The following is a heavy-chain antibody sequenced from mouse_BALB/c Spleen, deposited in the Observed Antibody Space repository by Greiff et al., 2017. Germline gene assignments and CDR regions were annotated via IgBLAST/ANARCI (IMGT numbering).Heavy chain of an antibody. D-gene: IGHD2-1*01. Sequence: LVESGGGLVKPGGSLKLSCAASGFTFSSYAMSWVRQTPEKRLEWVASISSGGSTYYPDSVKGRFTISRDNARNILYLQMSSLRSEDTAMYYCARGYYGNYVLAWFAYWGQGTLVTVSA. CDR2: ISSGGST. CDR3: ARGYYGNYVLAWFAY. V-gene: IGHV5-6-5*01. CDR1: GFTFSSYA. J-gene: IGHJ3*01.